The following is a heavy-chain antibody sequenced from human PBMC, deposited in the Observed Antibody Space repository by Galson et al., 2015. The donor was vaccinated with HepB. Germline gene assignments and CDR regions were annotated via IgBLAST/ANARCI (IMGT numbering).Heavy chain of an antibody. CDR1: GYTFTSYY. Sequence: SVKVSCKASGYTFTSYYMHWVRQAPGQGLEWMGIINPSGGSTSYAQKFQGRVTMTRDTSTSTVYMELSSLRSEDTAVYYCARWPIGYPSSNDAFDIWGQGTMVTVSS. J-gene: IGHJ3*02. CDR3: ARWPIGYPSSNDAFDI. V-gene: IGHV1-46*03. D-gene: IGHD6-13*01. CDR2: INPSGGST.